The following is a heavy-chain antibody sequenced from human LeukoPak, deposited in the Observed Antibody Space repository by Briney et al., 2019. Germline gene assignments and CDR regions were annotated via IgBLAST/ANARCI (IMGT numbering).Heavy chain of an antibody. CDR3: GKDLNRAARWLQFADY. Sequence: GRSLRLSCAASGVTFSSYGMHWVRQAPGKGLEWVAVISYDGSNKYYADSVKGRFTTSRANSRNPLYLQMDRLKAEDTGVEYRGKDLNRAARWLQFADYGGGGPRHSVPS. V-gene: IGHV3-30*18. J-gene: IGHJ4*02. CDR1: GVTFSSYG. D-gene: IGHD5-24*01. CDR2: ISYDGSNK.